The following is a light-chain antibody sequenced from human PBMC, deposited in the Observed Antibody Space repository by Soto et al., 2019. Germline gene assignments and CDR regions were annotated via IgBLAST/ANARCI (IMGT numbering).Light chain of an antibody. V-gene: IGKV1-5*01. CDR1: QTISSW. Sequence: DIQMTQSPSTLSVSVGDRVTITCRASQTISSWWAWYQQKPGKAPKLLIYDASSLESGVPSRFSGSGSGTEFTLTISSLQPDDFATYYCQQYNRHSEWTFGQGTKVEIK. J-gene: IGKJ1*01. CDR2: DAS. CDR3: QQYNRHSEWT.